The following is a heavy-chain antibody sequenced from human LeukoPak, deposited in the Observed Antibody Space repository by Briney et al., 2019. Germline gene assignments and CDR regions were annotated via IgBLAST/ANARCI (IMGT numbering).Heavy chain of an antibody. Sequence: GGSLRLSCAASGFTFSSYAMHWVRQAPGKGLEWVAVISYDGSNKYYADPVKGRFTISRDNSKNTLYLQMNSLRAEDTAVYYCARDFSYYGSGSYYINWGQGTLVTVSS. D-gene: IGHD3-10*01. J-gene: IGHJ4*02. V-gene: IGHV3-30-3*01. CDR1: GFTFSSYA. CDR3: ARDFSYYGSGSYYIN. CDR2: ISYDGSNK.